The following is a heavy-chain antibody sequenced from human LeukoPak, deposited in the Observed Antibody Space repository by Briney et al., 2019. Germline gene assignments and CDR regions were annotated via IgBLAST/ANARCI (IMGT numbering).Heavy chain of an antibody. D-gene: IGHD5-12*01. J-gene: IGHJ5*02. Sequence: PSQTLSLTCTVSGGSISSGGYYWSWIRQHPGKGQEWIGYIYYSGSTSYNPSLKSRVTISVDTSKNQFSLQLNSVTAADTAVYYCTRDLRQKRGYSGYDGPQGGWFDPWGQGTLVTVSS. CDR2: IYYSGST. CDR3: TRDLRQKRGYSGYDGPQGGWFDP. CDR1: GGSISSGGYY. V-gene: IGHV4-31*03.